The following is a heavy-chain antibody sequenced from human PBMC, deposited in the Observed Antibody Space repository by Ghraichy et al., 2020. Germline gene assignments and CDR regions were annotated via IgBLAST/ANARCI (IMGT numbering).Heavy chain of an antibody. CDR3: AREIPIRGGPIGSGWYMNYYYGMDV. CDR1: GGSISSSSYY. V-gene: IGHV4-39*02. J-gene: IGHJ6*02. D-gene: IGHD6-19*01. CDR2: IYYSGST. Sequence: SETLSLTCTVSGGSISSSSYYWGWIRQPPGKGLEWIGSIYYSGSTYYNPSLKSRVTISVDTSKNQFSLKLSSVTAADTAVYYCAREIPIRGGPIGSGWYMNYYYGMDVWGQGTTVTVSS.